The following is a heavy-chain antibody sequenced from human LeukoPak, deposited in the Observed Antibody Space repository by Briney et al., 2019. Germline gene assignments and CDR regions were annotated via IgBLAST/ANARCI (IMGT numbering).Heavy chain of an antibody. CDR1: GFTFRSCE. Sequence: GGSLRESCVSCGFTFRSCEINWLRQAPGKGVEWVAYISSSGSVIYYAASVKGRFTVSRDNAKNSLYLQMNSLRAEDTAVYYCARDRYCVSTNCPYGFWGQGTPVTVSS. D-gene: IGHD2-2*01. CDR2: ISSSGSVI. CDR3: ARDRYCVSTNCPYGF. V-gene: IGHV3-48*03. J-gene: IGHJ4*02.